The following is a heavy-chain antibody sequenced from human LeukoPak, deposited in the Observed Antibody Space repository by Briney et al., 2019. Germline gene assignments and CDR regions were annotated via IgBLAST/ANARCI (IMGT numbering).Heavy chain of an antibody. CDR3: ARDEEGGSS. CDR1: GGSFSGYY. J-gene: IGHJ5*02. CDR2: INHSGIT. D-gene: IGHD2-15*01. V-gene: IGHV4-34*01. Sequence: PSETLSLTCAVYGGSFSGYYWNWIRQPPGKGLEWVGEINHSGITNYNPSLKSRVTISVDTSKNQFSLNLTSMTAADTAVYYCARDEEGGSSWGQGALVTVSS.